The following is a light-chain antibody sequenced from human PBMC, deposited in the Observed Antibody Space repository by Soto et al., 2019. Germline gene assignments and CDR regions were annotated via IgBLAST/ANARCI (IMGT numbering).Light chain of an antibody. J-gene: IGLJ2*01. Sequence: QSVVTQPPSASGTPGQRVTISCSGSSSNIGDFPVNWYRHLPGAAPKVLIYNTSQRPSGVPDRFSGSKSGTSASLAISGLRSEDEADYYCAAWDDSLSAVVFGGGTKLTVL. CDR1: SSNIGDFP. V-gene: IGLV1-44*01. CDR2: NTS. CDR3: AAWDDSLSAVV.